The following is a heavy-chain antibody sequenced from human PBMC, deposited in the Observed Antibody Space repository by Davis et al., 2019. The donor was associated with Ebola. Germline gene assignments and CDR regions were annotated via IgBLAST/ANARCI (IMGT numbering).Heavy chain of an antibody. CDR1: EFIFRNYA. V-gene: IGHV3-23*01. Sequence: PGGSLRLSCAASEFIFRNYAMNWVRQASGKGLEWVSGISGSGDTTYYADSVKGRFTISRDNSKNTMYLQMNSLGAKDTAVYYCAKDVRGFNRPMDRWGQGTLVTVSS. J-gene: IGHJ5*02. D-gene: IGHD2/OR15-2a*01. CDR2: ISGSGDTT. CDR3: AKDVRGFNRPMDR.